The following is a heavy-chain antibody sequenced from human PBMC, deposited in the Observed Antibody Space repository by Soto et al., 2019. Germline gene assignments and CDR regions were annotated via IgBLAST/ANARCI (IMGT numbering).Heavy chain of an antibody. CDR1: GGSISSYY. J-gene: IGHJ4*02. CDR3: ARLAHGGYFDY. Sequence: SETLSLTCTVSGGSISSYYWSWIGQPPGKGLEWIGYIYYSGSTNYNPSLTSRVTISVDTSKNQFSLKLSSVTAADTAVYYRARLAHGGYFDYWGKGTLVPVSS. D-gene: IGHD2-21*01. CDR2: IYYSGST. V-gene: IGHV4-59*12.